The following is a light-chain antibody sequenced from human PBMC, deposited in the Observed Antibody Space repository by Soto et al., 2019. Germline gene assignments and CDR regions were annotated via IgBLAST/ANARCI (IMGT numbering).Light chain of an antibody. J-gene: IGKJ1*01. Sequence: EIVLTQSPGTLSFSPGERATLSCRASQSVSSSYLAWYQQKPGQAPRLLIYAASSRATGIPDRFSGSGSGTDFTLTISRLETEDFAVYYCQQYGTSQTWTFGQGTKVEIK. V-gene: IGKV3-20*01. CDR3: QQYGTSQTWT. CDR2: AAS. CDR1: QSVSSSY.